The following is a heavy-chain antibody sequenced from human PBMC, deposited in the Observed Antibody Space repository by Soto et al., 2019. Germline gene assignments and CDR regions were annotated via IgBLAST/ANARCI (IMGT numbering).Heavy chain of an antibody. D-gene: IGHD3-16*01. CDR3: SKDDKYYDSGAYYYNAMDV. Sequence: PGGSLRLSCAASGFTFRNAWMNWVRQAPGKGLEWVGHIKDKRDGGTADYAAPVKDRFSISRDDSKNMLYLQMNSLRTEDTAVYYCSKDDKYYDSGAYYYNAMDVWGQGTTVTVSS. CDR2: IKDKRDGGTA. J-gene: IGHJ6*02. V-gene: IGHV3-15*01. CDR1: GFTFRNAW.